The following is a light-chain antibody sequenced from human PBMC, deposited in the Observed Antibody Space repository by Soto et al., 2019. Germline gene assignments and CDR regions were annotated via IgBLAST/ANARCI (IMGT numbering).Light chain of an antibody. J-gene: IGLJ3*02. V-gene: IGLV1-44*01. Sequence: QLVLTQPPSASGTPGQRVTISCSGSNSNIGSHTVNWYQQFPGTAPKLLMYSNNQRPSGVPDRFSGSKSGTSASLAISGLQSEDEADYYCSVWDDSLTGWVFGGGTKLTVL. CDR1: NSNIGSHT. CDR3: SVWDDSLTGWV. CDR2: SNN.